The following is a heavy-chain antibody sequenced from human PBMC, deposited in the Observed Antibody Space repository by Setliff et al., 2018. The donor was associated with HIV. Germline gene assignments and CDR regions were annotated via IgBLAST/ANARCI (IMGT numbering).Heavy chain of an antibody. D-gene: IGHD3-10*01. CDR2: INQSGNT. Sequence: SETLSLTCAVYGGSLSGYYWSWVRQSPGMGLEWIGEINQSGNTNFNPSLKSRLIISVDTSKSQFSLKLTSVTAADTALYYCAREGGQGYSGSGSFYHRNFDLWGRGTLVTVSS. J-gene: IGHJ2*01. CDR3: AREGGQGYSGSGSFYHRNFDL. V-gene: IGHV4-34*01. CDR1: GGSLSGYY.